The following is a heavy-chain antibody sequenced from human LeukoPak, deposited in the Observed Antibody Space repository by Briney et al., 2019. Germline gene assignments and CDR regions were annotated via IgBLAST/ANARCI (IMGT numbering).Heavy chain of an antibody. V-gene: IGHV4-38-2*02. CDR2: IYTSGST. Sequence: SETLSLTCTVSGYSISSGYYWGWIRQPPGKGLEWIGSIYTSGSTNYNPSLKSRVTMSVDTSKNQFSLKLSSVTAADTAVYYCARDSGIAAAGDENLYDYWGQGTLVTVSS. D-gene: IGHD6-13*01. CDR3: ARDSGIAAAGDENLYDY. J-gene: IGHJ4*02. CDR1: GYSISSGYY.